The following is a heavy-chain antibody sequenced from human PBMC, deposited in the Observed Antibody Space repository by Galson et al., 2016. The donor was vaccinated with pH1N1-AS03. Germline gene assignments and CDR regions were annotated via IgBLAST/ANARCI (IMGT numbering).Heavy chain of an antibody. J-gene: IGHJ4*02. V-gene: IGHV3-74*01. D-gene: IGHD3-16*01. Sequence: SLRLSCAASGFAFSTWWMLWVRQAPGKGLEWVSRIDTNGGSIVYADSVKGRFTISRDNAKNTLYLQMSGLTAEDTAIYYCGRHMGGGWFGSPDYWGQGALVTVSS. CDR2: IDTNGGSI. CDR3: GRHMGGGWFGSPDY. CDR1: GFAFSTWW.